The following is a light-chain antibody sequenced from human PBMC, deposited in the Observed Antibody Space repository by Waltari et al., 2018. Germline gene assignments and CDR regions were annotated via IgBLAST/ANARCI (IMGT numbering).Light chain of an antibody. CDR2: ENT. CDR1: SSNIGNNY. Sequence: QSVLTQPPSVSAAPGQRVTISCSGGSSNIGNNYVSWYRQFPGTAPKLLIDENTERPSGIPGRFACSQSGMSATLATTGQQAADEAHDYCGTWDSSLRDDVFGGGTHLTVL. J-gene: IGLJ7*01. V-gene: IGLV1-51*02. CDR3: GTWDSSLRDDV.